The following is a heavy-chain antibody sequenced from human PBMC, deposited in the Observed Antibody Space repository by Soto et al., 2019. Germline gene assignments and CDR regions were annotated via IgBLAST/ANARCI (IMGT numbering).Heavy chain of an antibody. CDR2: IIPIFGTA. Sequence: GASVKVSCKASGGTFSSYAISWVRQAPGQGLEWMGGIIPIFGTANYAQKFQGRVTITADESTSTAYMELSSLRSEDTAVYYCAREVAPLTFFCSSTRCSGVMYFCGQGSTVTVYS. J-gene: IGHJ6*02. CDR3: AREVAPLTFFCSSTRCSGVMYF. V-gene: IGHV1-69*13. D-gene: IGHD2-2*01. CDR1: GGTFSSYA.